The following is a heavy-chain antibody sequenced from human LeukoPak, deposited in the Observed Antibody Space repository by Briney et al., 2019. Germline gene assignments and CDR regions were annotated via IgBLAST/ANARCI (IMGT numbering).Heavy chain of an antibody. Sequence: SSETLSLTCTVSGGSISSGGYYWSWIRQHPGKGLEWIGYIYYSGSTYYNPSLKSRVTISVDTSKNQFSLKLSSVTAADTAVYYCARVIGHDYDGDAFDIWGQGTMVTVSS. D-gene: IGHD4-23*01. CDR1: GGSISSGGYY. CDR3: ARVIGHDYDGDAFDI. J-gene: IGHJ3*02. V-gene: IGHV4-31*03. CDR2: IYYSGST.